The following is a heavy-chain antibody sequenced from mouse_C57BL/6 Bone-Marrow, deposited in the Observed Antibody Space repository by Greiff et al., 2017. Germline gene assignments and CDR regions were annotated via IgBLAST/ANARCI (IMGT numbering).Heavy chain of an antibody. CDR2: IDPANGNT. V-gene: IGHV14-3*01. J-gene: IGHJ3*01. Sequence: EVQLKESVAELVRPGASVKLSCTASGFNIKNTYMHWVKQRPEQGLEWIGRIDPANGNTKYAPKFQGKATITADTSSNTAYLQLSSLTSEDTAIYYCARSGLLWFPWFAYWGQGTLVTVSA. CDR1: GFNIKNTY. CDR3: ARSGLLWFPWFAY. D-gene: IGHD2-2*01.